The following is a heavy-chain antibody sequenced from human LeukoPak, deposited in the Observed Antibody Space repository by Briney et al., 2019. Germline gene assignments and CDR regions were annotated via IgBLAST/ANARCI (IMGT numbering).Heavy chain of an antibody. CDR2: ISSSSSYI. CDR1: GFSFSSYS. CDR3: ARDSDIVVAFDY. J-gene: IGHJ4*02. V-gene: IGHV3-21*06. D-gene: IGHD2-2*01. Sequence: GGSLRLSCAASGFSFSSYSMTWVRQAPGKGLEWVSSISSSSSYIYYADSVKGRFTISRDNAKNSLYLQMYSLSAEDTAVYYCARDSDIVVAFDYWGQGTLVTVSS.